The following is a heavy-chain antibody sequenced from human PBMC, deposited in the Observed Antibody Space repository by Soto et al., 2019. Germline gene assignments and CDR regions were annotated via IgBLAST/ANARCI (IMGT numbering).Heavy chain of an antibody. V-gene: IGHV3-21*04. D-gene: IGHD5-12*01. CDR2: ISSSSTYI. J-gene: IGHJ6*02. CDR1: GFTFSSYS. CDR3: ARGGYSGYDDYYYGMDV. Sequence: EVQLVESGGGLVKPGGSLRLSCAASGFTFSSYSMNWVRQAPGKGLEWVSSISSSSTYIYYADSVKGRFTTSRDNAKNSLDLQMNSLRAEDTVVYHCARGGYSGYDDYYYGMDVWGQGTKVTVSS.